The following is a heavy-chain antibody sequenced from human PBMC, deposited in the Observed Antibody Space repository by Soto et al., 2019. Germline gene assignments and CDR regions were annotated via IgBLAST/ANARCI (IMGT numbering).Heavy chain of an antibody. CDR1: GGSISSGDYY. CDR2: IYYSGST. J-gene: IGHJ4*02. CDR3: ARGDMVRGGLDY. Sequence: PSETLSLTCTVSGGSISSGDYYWSWIRQPPGKGLEWIGYIYYSGSTYYNPSLKSRVTISVDTSKNQFSLKLSSVTAADTAVYYCARGDMVRGGLDYWGRGTLVTVSS. V-gene: IGHV4-30-4*01. D-gene: IGHD3-10*01.